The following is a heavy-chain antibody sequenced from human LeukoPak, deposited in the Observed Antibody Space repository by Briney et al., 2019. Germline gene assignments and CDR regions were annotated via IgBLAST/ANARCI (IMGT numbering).Heavy chain of an antibody. CDR3: ARVLRYCSGANCYSGGLGYMDV. CDR1: GFTFSSYE. V-gene: IGHV3-48*03. J-gene: IGHJ6*03. Sequence: PGGSLRLSCAASGFTFSSYEMNWVRQGPGKGLECFSYISSSCSTIYYADSVKGRFTISRDNAKTSLYLQMNSLRAEDTVVYYCARVLRYCSGANCYSGGLGYMDVWGKGTTVTISS. CDR2: ISSSCSTI. D-gene: IGHD2-15*01.